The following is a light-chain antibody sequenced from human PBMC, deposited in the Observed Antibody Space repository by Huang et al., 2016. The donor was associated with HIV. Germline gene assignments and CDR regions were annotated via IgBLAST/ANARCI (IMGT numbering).Light chain of an antibody. J-gene: IGKJ4*01. Sequence: DIQLTQSPSSVSASVGDGITITCRASENIVYSLSWFQQRPGHAPKALIYAASRLHAGVPSKFSGTGSGTNFTLSINWLGPEDFVTYYCHQSRILPRTYGGGTKVDI. CDR1: ENIVYS. CDR3: HQSRILPRT. CDR2: AAS. V-gene: IGKV1-39*01.